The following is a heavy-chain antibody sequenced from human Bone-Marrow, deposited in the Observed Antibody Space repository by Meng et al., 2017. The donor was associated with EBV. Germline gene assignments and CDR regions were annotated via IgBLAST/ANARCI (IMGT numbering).Heavy chain of an antibody. D-gene: IGHD3-10*01. CDR1: GFTTSDYY. CDR3: ASYHGSGSSIDY. Sequence: VQLGGFWGGLVNPGGSLRCSCAASGFTTSDYYMSWIRQAPGKGLEWVSHISNSGSIIYYAASVKGRFTISRDNAKNSLYLQMSSLRAEDTAVYYCASYHGSGSSIDYWGQGTLVTVSS. J-gene: IGHJ4*02. CDR2: ISNSGSII. V-gene: IGHV3-11*01.